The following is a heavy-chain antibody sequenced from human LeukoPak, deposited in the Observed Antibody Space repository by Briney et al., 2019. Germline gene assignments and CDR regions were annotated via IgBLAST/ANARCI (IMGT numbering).Heavy chain of an antibody. Sequence: PGGSLRLSCAASGFTFDDYAMHWVRKAPGQGMEWVSGISWNRGSIGYADSVKGRFTISRDNAKNSLYLQMNSLRAEDTVFFFFKQKTAYEILTGRPDYWGQGTLVTVSS. CDR3: KQKTAYEILTGRPDY. V-gene: IGHV3-9*01. D-gene: IGHD3-9*01. CDR1: GFTFDDYA. J-gene: IGHJ4*02. CDR2: ISWNRGSI.